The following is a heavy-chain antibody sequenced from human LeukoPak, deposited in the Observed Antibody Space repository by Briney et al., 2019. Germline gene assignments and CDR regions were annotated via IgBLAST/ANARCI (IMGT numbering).Heavy chain of an antibody. CDR3: ARDPDYDILTGYYRDY. CDR2: IIPILGIA. Sequence: SVKVSCKASGGTFSSYAISWVRQAPGQGLEWMGRIIPILGIANYAQKFQGRVTITADKSTSTAYMELSSLRSEDTAVHYCARDPDYDILTGYYRDYWGQGTLVTVSS. V-gene: IGHV1-69*04. J-gene: IGHJ4*02. D-gene: IGHD3-9*01. CDR1: GGTFSSYA.